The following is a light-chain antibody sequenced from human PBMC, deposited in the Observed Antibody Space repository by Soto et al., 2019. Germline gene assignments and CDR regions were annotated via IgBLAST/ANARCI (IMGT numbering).Light chain of an antibody. CDR1: QTVSSN. V-gene: IGKV3-15*01. CDR2: GAF. CDR3: QQHNNWPYT. Sequence: EVVMTQSPATLPVSPGESATLSCRASQTVSSNVAWYQQRPGQAPRLLIDGAFTRATGVPARFSGSRSGTEFTLTISSPQSEDFALYYCQQHNNWPYTFGQGTKLEIK. J-gene: IGKJ2*01.